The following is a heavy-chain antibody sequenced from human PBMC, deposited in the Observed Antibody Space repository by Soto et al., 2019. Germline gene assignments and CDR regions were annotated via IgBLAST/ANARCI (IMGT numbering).Heavy chain of an antibody. V-gene: IGHV3-33*01. CDR3: ARDSSIAVAGTLDY. CDR2: IWYDGSNK. CDR1: GFTFSSYG. D-gene: IGHD6-19*01. Sequence: QVQLVESGGGVVQPGRSLRLSCAASGFTFSSYGMHWVRQAPGKGLEWVAVIWYDGSNKYYADSVKGRFTISRDNSKNTLYLQMNSLRAEDTAVYCCARDSSIAVAGTLDYWGQGTLVTVSS. J-gene: IGHJ4*02.